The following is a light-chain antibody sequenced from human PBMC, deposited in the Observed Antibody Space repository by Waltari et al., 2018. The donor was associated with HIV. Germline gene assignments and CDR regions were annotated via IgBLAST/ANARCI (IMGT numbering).Light chain of an antibody. CDR3: GTWDTSLSAVV. J-gene: IGLJ2*01. CDR2: ENN. CDR1: CSNLGQNP. Sequence: QSVLTPPPSVSATPRQKVTIPSSGTCSNLGQNPVSWFQQLPGTAPKLLIYENNKRPSGIPDRFSGSKSGTSATLGITGLQTGDEADYYCGTWDTSLSAVVFGGGTKLAVL. V-gene: IGLV1-51*02.